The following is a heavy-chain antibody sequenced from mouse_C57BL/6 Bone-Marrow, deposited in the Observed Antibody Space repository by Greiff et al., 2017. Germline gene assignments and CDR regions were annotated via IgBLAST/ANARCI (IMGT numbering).Heavy chain of an antibody. Sequence: VQLQQSEAELASPGASVTLSCKASGYTFTDHIMNWVKKRPGQGLEWIGRIYPVSGETNYNQKFMGKATFSVDPSSSTVYMVLNSLTSEDSAVYYCSASYYYDRLYYAKDYWGQGTSVTVSS. CDR1: GYTFTDHI. CDR2: IYPVSGET. CDR3: SASYYYDRLYYAKDY. J-gene: IGHJ4*01. V-gene: IGHV1-11*01. D-gene: IGHD2-4*01.